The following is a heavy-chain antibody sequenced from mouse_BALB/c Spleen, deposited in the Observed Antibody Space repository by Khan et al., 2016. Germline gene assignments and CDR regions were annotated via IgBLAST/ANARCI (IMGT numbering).Heavy chain of an antibody. CDR2: IDPEIGDT. V-gene: IGHV14-4*02. J-gene: IGHJ3*01. Sequence: VQLKQSGAELVRSGASVKLSCTASGFNIKDYYIHWVKQRPEQGLEWIGWIDPEIGDTEYDPKFQGKATMTADTSSNTAYLQLSSLTSDDTAVYYCAAYGNIIAWFAYWGQGTLVTVSA. CDR3: AAYGNIIAWFAY. CDR1: GFNIKDYY. D-gene: IGHD2-1*01.